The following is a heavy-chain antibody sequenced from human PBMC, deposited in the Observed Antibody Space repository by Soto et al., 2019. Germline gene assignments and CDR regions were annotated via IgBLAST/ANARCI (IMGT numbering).Heavy chain of an antibody. CDR1: SGSISSGGSY. CDR2: IYYSGTT. D-gene: IGHD6-13*01. CDR3: ARDSRPNYTSSSYYFDY. Sequence: SLTCPVSSGSISSGGSYWSWVRQHPGKGLEWVGCIYYSGTTYYNPSLESRVTMSVDTSKNQFSLKLSSVTAADTAVYYCARDSRPNYTSSSYYFDYWGQGTLVTVSS. V-gene: IGHV4-31*03. J-gene: IGHJ4*02.